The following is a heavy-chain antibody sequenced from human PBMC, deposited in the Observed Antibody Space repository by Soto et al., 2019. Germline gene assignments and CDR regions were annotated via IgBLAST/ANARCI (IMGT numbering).Heavy chain of an antibody. J-gene: IGHJ4*02. CDR3: ARAPVARSTFDY. Sequence: SETLSLTCTVSGGSVSSGSYYWSLILQPPGKGLEWIGYIYYSGSTNYNPSLKSRVTISVDTSKNQFSLKLSSVNAADTAVYYCARAPVARSTFDYWGQGTLVTVSS. CDR1: GGSVSSGSYY. V-gene: IGHV4-61*01. D-gene: IGHD5-12*01. CDR2: IYYSGST.